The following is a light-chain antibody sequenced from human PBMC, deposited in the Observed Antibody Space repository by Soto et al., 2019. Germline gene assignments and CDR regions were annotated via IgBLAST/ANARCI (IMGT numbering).Light chain of an antibody. J-gene: IGKJ5*01. V-gene: IGKV1-5*01. CDR1: QGISNW. CDR3: QQFNSYPIT. CDR2: EAS. Sequence: DILMTQSPSSVSASVGDRVIITCRASQGISNWLAWYQQKPGKAPKLLIYEASSLESGVPSRFSGSGSGTEFTLTIAGLQPDDFATYYCQQFNSYPITFGQGTRLEIK.